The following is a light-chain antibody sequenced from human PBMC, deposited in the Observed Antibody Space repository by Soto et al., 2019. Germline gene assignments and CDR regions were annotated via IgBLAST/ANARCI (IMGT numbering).Light chain of an antibody. J-gene: IGKJ2*01. CDR1: QTISNN. Sequence: EVVMTQSPTTLSVSPGERVTLSCRASQTISNNLAWYRKKPGQAPSLLIYGISTRATGLPARFSGSGSGTEFTLTISSLQSDDFALYYCQQYHNWPHTFGQGTKLEIK. CDR2: GIS. CDR3: QQYHNWPHT. V-gene: IGKV3-15*01.